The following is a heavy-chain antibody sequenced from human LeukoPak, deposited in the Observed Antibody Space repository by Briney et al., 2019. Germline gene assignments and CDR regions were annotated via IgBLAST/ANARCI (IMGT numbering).Heavy chain of an antibody. CDR1: GFTFNNYV. CDR2: TSTSGEKT. Sequence: GGSLRLSCAASGFTFNNYVMSWVRQAPGKGPEWVSATSTSGEKTFYANSVKGRFTISRDNSENTLYLQMNSLRAEDTAVYYCARDRVGSIVFANWGQGTLVTVSS. V-gene: IGHV3-23*01. CDR3: ARDRVGSIVFAN. D-gene: IGHD2-15*01. J-gene: IGHJ4*02.